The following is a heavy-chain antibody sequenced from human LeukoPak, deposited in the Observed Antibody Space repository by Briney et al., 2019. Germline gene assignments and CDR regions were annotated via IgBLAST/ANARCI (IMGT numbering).Heavy chain of an antibody. CDR3: AAFGDYFDY. CDR2: IYYSGST. Sequence: SETLSLTCTVSGDSINGGDNYWSWIRQPPGKGLEWIGYIYYSGSTYYNPSLRSRVTISVDTSKNQFSLKLSSVTAADTAVYYCAAFGDYFDYWGQGTLVTVSS. D-gene: IGHD3-10*01. V-gene: IGHV4-30-4*01. CDR1: GDSINGGDNY. J-gene: IGHJ4*02.